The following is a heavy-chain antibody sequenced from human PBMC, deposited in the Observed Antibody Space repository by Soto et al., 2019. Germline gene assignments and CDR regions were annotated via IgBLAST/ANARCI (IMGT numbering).Heavy chain of an antibody. D-gene: IGHD1-26*01. J-gene: IGHJ2*01. CDR2: IYWDDDK. V-gene: IGHV2-5*02. CDR3: AHRGSGSYPWYFDL. Sequence: QITLKESGPPLVKPTQTLTLTCTCSGFSLSTSGVGVGWIRQPPGKALEWLALIYWDDDKRYSPSLKSRLTITKDTSKNQVVLTMTNMDPVDTATYYCAHRGSGSYPWYFDLWGRGTLVTVSS. CDR1: GFSLSTSGVG.